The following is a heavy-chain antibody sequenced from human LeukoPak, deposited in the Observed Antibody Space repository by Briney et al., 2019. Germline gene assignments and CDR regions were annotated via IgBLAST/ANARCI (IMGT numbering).Heavy chain of an antibody. CDR3: ARVHASGGWYWDYHYYMDV. CDR2: MNPNSGNT. Sequence: GASVKVSCKASGYTFTSYDINWVRQATGQGLEWMGWMNPNSGNTGYVQKFQGRVTMTRNTSISTAYMELSSLRSEDTAVYYCARVHASGGWYWDYHYYMDVWGKGTTVTISS. D-gene: IGHD6-19*01. CDR1: GYTFTSYD. J-gene: IGHJ6*03. V-gene: IGHV1-8*01.